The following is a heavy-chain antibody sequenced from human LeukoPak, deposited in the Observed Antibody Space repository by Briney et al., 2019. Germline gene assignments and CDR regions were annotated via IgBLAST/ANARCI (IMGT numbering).Heavy chain of an antibody. CDR2: IYHSGST. CDR3: ARGGGAGITMVRGVIINRPFDY. CDR1: GYSISSGYY. V-gene: IGHV4-38-2*02. D-gene: IGHD3-10*01. Sequence: SETLSLTCTVSGYSISSGYYWGWIRQPPGKGLEWIGSIYHSGSTYYNPSLKSRVTISVDTSKNQFSLKLSSVTAADTAVYYCARGGGAGITMVRGVIINRPFDYWGQGTLVTVSS. J-gene: IGHJ4*02.